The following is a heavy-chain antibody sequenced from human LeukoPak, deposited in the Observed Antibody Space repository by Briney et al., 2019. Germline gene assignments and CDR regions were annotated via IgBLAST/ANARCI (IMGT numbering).Heavy chain of an antibody. CDR2: VFHSGST. J-gene: IGHJ4*02. CDR3: ARRRQGRYYGSGSYSPPDY. D-gene: IGHD3-10*01. V-gene: IGHV4-4*02. Sequence: PSETLSLTCAVSGGSISSNHWWSWVRQPPGKGLEWIGEVFHSGSTNYNPSLKSRVTISVDTSKNQFSLKLSSVTAADTAVYYCARRRQGRYYGSGSYSPPDYWGQGTLVTVSS. CDR1: GGSISSNHW.